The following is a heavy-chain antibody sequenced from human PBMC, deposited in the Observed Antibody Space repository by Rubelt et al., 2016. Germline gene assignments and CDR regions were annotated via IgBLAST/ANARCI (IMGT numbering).Heavy chain of an antibody. V-gene: IGHV1-18*01. CDR2: ISGYNGNT. D-gene: IGHD4-17*01. CDR3: ARLPWAYGDYVGFDY. Sequence: QVQLVQSGAEVKKPGASVKVSCKASGYNFTSYGISWVRQAPGQGIEWMGWISGYNGNTNYAQRLQGRVTMTTDTSTGTAYMDQRSLSSDETAVYFCARLPWAYGDYVGFDYWGQGTLVTVSS. J-gene: IGHJ4*02. CDR1: GYNFTSYG.